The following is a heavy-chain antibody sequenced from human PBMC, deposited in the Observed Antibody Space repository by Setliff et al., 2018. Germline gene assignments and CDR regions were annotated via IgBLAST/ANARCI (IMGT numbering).Heavy chain of an antibody. V-gene: IGHV1-69*06. Sequence: ASVKVSCKASGGTFSSYAISWVRQAPGQGLEWMGRIIPIFGTANYAQKFQGRVTITADKSTSTAYMELRSLRSDDTAVYYCAISTIFGVVSPTPDAFDIWGQGTMVTVSS. D-gene: IGHD3-3*01. CDR3: AISTIFGVVSPTPDAFDI. J-gene: IGHJ3*02. CDR2: IIPIFGTA. CDR1: GGTFSSYA.